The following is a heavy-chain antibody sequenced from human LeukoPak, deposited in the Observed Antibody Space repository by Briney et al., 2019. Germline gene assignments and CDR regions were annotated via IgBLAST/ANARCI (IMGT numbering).Heavy chain of an antibody. CDR1: GFTFSSYW. D-gene: IGHD6-13*01. CDR2: IKQGGSAK. V-gene: IGHV3-7*01. Sequence: PGGSLRLSCAASGFTFSSYWMSWVRQAPGKGLEWVASIKQGGSAKYYVDAVKGRFTISRDNTKTSLYLQMNSLRAEDTAVYYCARQVTYSGSWYGFYNYWGQGTLVTVSS. CDR3: ARQVTYSGSWYGFYNY. J-gene: IGHJ4*02.